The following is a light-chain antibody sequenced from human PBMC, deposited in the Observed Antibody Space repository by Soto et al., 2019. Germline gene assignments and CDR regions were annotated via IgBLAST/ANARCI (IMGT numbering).Light chain of an antibody. CDR2: DAS. Sequence: EIVLTQSPGTLSVSPGERATLSCRASQSVGRNYLALYQQKPGQAPRLLIYDASSRATGIPDRFSGSGSGTDFTLTISRLEPEDFAVYSCQQYASSPLTFGGGTKVQAK. CDR3: QQYASSPLT. CDR1: QSVGRNY. J-gene: IGKJ4*01. V-gene: IGKV3-20*01.